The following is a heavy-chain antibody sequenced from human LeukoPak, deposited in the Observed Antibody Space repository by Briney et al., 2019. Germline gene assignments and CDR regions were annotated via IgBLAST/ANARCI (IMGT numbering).Heavy chain of an antibody. CDR1: GFTFSDYN. CDR2: ISRSGSTK. V-gene: IGHV3-11*04. D-gene: IGHD3-22*01. Sequence: GGSLRLSCAASGFTFSDYNMRWIRQAPGKGLEWVSSISRSGSTKYYADSVKGRFTISRDNAKNSLFLQMNSLRAEETAVYYCAKDTLNSGYDNWGQGILVTVSS. CDR3: AKDTLNSGYDN. J-gene: IGHJ4*02.